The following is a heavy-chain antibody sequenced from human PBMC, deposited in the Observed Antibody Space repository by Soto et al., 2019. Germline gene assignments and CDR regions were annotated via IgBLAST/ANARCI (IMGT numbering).Heavy chain of an antibody. V-gene: IGHV4-59*08. D-gene: IGHD7-27*01. CDR1: GGSMISYY. J-gene: IGHJ4*02. CDR3: ARGPSGDKVDY. Sequence: SETLSLTCTVSGGSMISYYWSWIRQPPDKGLEWIGLIYYGGTIYNNPSLTSRVTISVDTSKNQFSLTLTSVTAADTAVYYCARGPSGDKVDYWGQGTLVTVSS. CDR2: IYYGGTI.